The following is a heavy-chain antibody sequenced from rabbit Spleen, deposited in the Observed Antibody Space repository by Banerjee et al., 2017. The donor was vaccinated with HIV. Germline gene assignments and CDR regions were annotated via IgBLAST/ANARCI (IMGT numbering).Heavy chain of an antibody. Sequence: QEQLEESGGDLVKPEGSLTLTCKASGFDFSSDAMCWVRQAPGKGPEWIACIYNGDDTTYYASWAKGRFTISKTSSTTVTLQMTSLTAADTATYFCARETSSGWGVVSYYFNLWGPGTLVTVS. CDR3: ARETSSGWGVVSYYFNL. CDR2: IYNGDDTT. J-gene: IGHJ4*01. D-gene: IGHD4-1*01. CDR1: GFDFSSDA. V-gene: IGHV1S47*01.